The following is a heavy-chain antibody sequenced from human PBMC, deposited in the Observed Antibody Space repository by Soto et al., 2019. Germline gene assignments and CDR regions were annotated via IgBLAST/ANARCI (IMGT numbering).Heavy chain of an antibody. V-gene: IGHV4-31*03. Sequence: SETLSLTCTVSGDSISNGGFYWSWIRQHPGKGLEWIGHIYYTGSTYYDPSLKGRLTISMDTSKNQLSLQLSSVTAADTAVYFCARAPLLWSGYYVRENPEWFDPWGQGTLVTV. J-gene: IGHJ5*02. CDR2: IYYTGST. CDR3: ARAPLLWSGYYVRENPEWFDP. CDR1: GDSISNGGFY. D-gene: IGHD3-3*01.